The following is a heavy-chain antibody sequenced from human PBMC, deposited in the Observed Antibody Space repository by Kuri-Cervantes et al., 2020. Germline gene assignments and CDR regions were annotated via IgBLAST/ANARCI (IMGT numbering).Heavy chain of an antibody. Sequence: SVKVSCRASGGTFSSYAISWVRQAPGQGLEWMGGIIPIFGTANYAQKFQGRVTITADKSTSTAYMELSSLRSEDTAVYYCARAGTSSGWYGYYMDVWGKGTTVTVSS. CDR1: GGTFSSYA. V-gene: IGHV1-69*06. D-gene: IGHD6-19*01. CDR2: IIPIFGTA. J-gene: IGHJ6*03. CDR3: ARAGTSSGWYGYYMDV.